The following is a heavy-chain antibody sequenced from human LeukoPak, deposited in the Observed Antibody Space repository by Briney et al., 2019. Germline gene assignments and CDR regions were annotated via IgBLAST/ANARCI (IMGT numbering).Heavy chain of an antibody. Sequence: SGASLLLSCASSGFTFSSYALSWVRRAPGKRLEWVSGSTTSGGSASYAASVKRGFTISRDNHGYTLLMEMHSLSAEDTAFYFFAIRQPYYDGRGYSVQWGQGRLVSVSS. V-gene: IGHV3-23*01. J-gene: IGHJ4*02. CDR1: GFTFSSYA. CDR2: STTSGGSA. CDR3: AIRQPYYDGRGYSVQ. D-gene: IGHD3-22*01.